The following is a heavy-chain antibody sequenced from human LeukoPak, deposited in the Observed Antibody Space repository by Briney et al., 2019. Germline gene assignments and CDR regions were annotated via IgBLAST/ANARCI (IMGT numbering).Heavy chain of an antibody. J-gene: IGHJ4*02. CDR2: INHSGST. Sequence: SETLSLTCAVYGGSFSGYYWSWIRQPPGKGLEWIGEINHSGSTNYNPSLKSRVTISVDTSKNQFSLKLSSVTAADTAVYYCATYSSGWYHYRGQGTLVTVSS. CDR1: GGSFSGYY. CDR3: ATYSSGWYHY. D-gene: IGHD6-19*01. V-gene: IGHV4-34*01.